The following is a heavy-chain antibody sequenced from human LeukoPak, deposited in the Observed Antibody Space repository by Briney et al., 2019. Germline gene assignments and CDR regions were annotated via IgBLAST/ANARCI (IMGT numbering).Heavy chain of an antibody. CDR3: ARREDGGTNRAALLEF. J-gene: IGHJ4*02. CDR1: GFTVSSNY. V-gene: IGHV3-66*04. Sequence: GGSLRLSCAASGFTVSSNYMSWVRQAPGKGLEWVSVIYSGGSTYYADSVKGRFTISRDNSKNTLYLQMNSLRAEDTAVYYCARREDGGTNRAALLEFWGQGTQVTVSS. CDR2: IYSGGST. D-gene: IGHD4-23*01.